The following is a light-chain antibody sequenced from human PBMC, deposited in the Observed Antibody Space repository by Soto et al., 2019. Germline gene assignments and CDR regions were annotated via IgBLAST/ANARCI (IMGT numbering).Light chain of an antibody. CDR2: DVS. J-gene: IGKJ4*01. CDR3: QQYDNLLLT. CDR1: HDISNY. V-gene: IGKV1-33*01. Sequence: DIQMTQSPSSLSASLGDSVTITCQASHDISNYLNWYQHKPGKAPKLLIYDVSNLEAGVPSRFSGSGSGTDSVFTISNLQPEDIATYYCQQYDNLLLTFGGGTKVEIK.